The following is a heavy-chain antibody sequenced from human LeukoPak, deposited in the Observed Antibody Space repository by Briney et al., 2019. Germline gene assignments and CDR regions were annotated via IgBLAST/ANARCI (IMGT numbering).Heavy chain of an antibody. CDR2: ISGSGGVT. CDR1: GFTFSSYT. J-gene: IGHJ4*02. Sequence: GGSLRLSCAASGFTFSSYTMNWVRQAPGKGPEWVSGISGSGGVTYYADSVKGRFTISRDNSKNTLYVQMNSLRVEDTAVYYCAKTSDISVRYYFDYWGQGTLVAVSS. D-gene: IGHD3-22*01. CDR3: AKTSDISVRYYFDY. V-gene: IGHV3-23*01.